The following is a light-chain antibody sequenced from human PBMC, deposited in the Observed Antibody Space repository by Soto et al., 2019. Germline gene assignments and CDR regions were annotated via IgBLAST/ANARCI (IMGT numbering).Light chain of an antibody. V-gene: IGKV1-17*03. CDR3: LQHNTFPWT. J-gene: IGKJ1*01. CDR1: QGINDN. Sequence: DIQITQSPSAMSASVGDRLTITCRPSQGINDNLALFQQKPGQVPKRLIYGAFSLQRGVPSRFSGSGSGTEFTLTISSLQPEDFATYYCLQHNTFPWTFGQGTKVDIK. CDR2: GAF.